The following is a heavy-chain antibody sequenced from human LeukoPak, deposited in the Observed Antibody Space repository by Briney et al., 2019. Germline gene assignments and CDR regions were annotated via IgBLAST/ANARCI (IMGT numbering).Heavy chain of an antibody. V-gene: IGHV3-30*18. CDR1: GFTFSSYG. CDR2: ISYDGSRK. CDR3: AKKVGEMGGPSPFDV. D-gene: IGHD1-26*01. J-gene: IGHJ3*01. Sequence: GGSLRLSCAASGFTFSSYGMHWVRQAPGKGLDWMTVISYDGSRKYYADSVKGRFTISRDDSKNTLYLQMDSPRAEDTAVYYCAKKVGEMGGPSPFDVWGQGTMVTVSS.